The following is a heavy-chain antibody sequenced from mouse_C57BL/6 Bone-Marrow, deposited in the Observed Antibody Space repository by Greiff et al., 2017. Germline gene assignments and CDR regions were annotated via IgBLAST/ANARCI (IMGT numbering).Heavy chain of an antibody. V-gene: IGHV1-55*01. D-gene: IGHD2-12*01. J-gene: IGHJ4*01. CDR1: GYTFTSYW. CDR3: ALGAYYKDAMDY. CDR2: IFPGSGST. Sequence: QVQLQQPGAELVKPGASVKMSCKASGYTFTSYWITWVKQRPGQGLEWIGDIFPGSGSTNYNEKFKSKATLTVDTSSSTAYMQLSSLTSEDSAVYYCALGAYYKDAMDYWGQGTSVTVSS.